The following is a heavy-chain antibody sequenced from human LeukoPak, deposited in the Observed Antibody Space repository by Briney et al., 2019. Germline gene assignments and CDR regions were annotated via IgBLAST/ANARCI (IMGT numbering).Heavy chain of an antibody. CDR2: IDPRDSYT. J-gene: IGHJ4*02. Sequence: GDSLKISCKGSGYRFTSYWISWARQMPGKGLEWRGRIDPRDSYTNYSPSFQGHVTISADKSISTVYLQWSSLKASDAAMYYYERLYYGSGDQFDYWGQGTLVTVSS. V-gene: IGHV5-10-1*01. D-gene: IGHD3-10*01. CDR1: GYRFTSYW. CDR3: ERLYYGSGDQFDY.